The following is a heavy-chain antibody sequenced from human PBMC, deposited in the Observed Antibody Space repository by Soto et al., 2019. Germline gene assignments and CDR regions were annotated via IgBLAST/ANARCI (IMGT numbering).Heavy chain of an antibody. D-gene: IGHD3-3*01. J-gene: IGHJ6*03. V-gene: IGHV3-21*01. CDR1: GFTFSSYS. CDR2: ISSSSSYI. Sequence: EVQLVESGGGLVKPGGSLRLSCAASGFTFSSYSMNWVRQAPGKGLEWVSSISSSSSYIYYADSVKGRFTISRDNAKNSLYLQMNSLRAEDTAVYYCVREAFAYYDFWSGYRYYYYYYMDVWAKGPRSPSP. CDR3: VREAFAYYDFWSGYRYYYYYYMDV.